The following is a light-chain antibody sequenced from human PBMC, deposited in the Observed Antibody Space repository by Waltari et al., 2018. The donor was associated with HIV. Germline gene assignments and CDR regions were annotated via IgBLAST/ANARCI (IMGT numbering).Light chain of an antibody. CDR3: SSFAGTNDVI. CDR1: SSDVGGYNY. V-gene: IGLV2-8*01. J-gene: IGLJ2*01. CDR2: EVS. Sequence: QSALTQPPSASGSPGQSVTISCTGTSSDVGGYNYVSWYQQHPGKAPKLMIYEVSQRSSWVPDRFSGSKSGNTASLTVSGLQAEDEANYYCSSFAGTNDVIFGGGTKLTVL.